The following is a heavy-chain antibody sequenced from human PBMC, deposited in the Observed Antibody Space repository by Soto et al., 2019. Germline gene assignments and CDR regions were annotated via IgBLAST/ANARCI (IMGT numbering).Heavy chain of an antibody. CDR2: INTYNGNT. J-gene: IGHJ6*02. V-gene: IGHV1-18*01. D-gene: IGHD3-16*01. CDR1: GYTFTRYG. CDR3: AMVDVYVTPSPQDV. Sequence: QVQLVQSGAEVKNPGASVKVSCKASGYTFTRYGIGWARQAPGQGLEWMGWINTYNGNTNYAQNVQCRVTLTTDTSTSTAFMALRSLRSNDTAIYYCAMVDVYVTPSPQDVWGQGTTVIVSS.